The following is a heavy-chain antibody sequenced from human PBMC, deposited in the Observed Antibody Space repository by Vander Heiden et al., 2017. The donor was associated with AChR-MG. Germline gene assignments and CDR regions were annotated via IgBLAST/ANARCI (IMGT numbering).Heavy chain of an antibody. CDR3: AREWELDY. CDR1: GFTVSSND. CDR2: IYSGGST. Sequence: EVQLVESGGGLVQPGGSLRLSCAASGFTVSSNDMSWVRQAPGKGLECVSIIYSGGSTYYADSVKGRFTISRDNSKNTVYLQMNSLRAEDTAVYYCAREWELDYWGQGTLVTVSS. J-gene: IGHJ4*02. V-gene: IGHV3-66*01. D-gene: IGHD1-26*01.